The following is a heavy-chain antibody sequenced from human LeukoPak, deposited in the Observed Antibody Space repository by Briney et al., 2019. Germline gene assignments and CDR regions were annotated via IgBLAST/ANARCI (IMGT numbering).Heavy chain of an antibody. CDR2: INHSGST. J-gene: IGHJ5*02. CDR3: ARLRGRYYYGSGSSLCP. D-gene: IGHD3-10*01. Sequence: NPSETLSLTCAVYGGSFSGYYWSWIRQPPGKGLEWIGEINHSGSTNYNPSLKSRVTISVDTSKNQFSLKLSSVTAADTAVYYCARLRGRYYYGSGSSLCPWGQGTLVTVSS. CDR1: GGSFSGYY. V-gene: IGHV4-34*01.